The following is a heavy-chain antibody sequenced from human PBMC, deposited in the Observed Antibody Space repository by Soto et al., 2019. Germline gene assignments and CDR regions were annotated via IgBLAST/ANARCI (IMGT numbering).Heavy chain of an antibody. D-gene: IGHD2-21*01. CDR2: ISYDGSNK. J-gene: IGHJ5*02. Sequence: QVQLVESGGGVVQPGRSLRLSCAASGFTFSSYAMHWVRQAPGQGLEWVAVISYDGSNKYYADSVKGRFTISRDNSKSTLDLQMTSLSTEDTAVYYCASGVEPMVNPPPWGQGTLVTVSS. CDR1: GFTFSSYA. CDR3: ASGVEPMVNPPP. V-gene: IGHV3-30-3*01.